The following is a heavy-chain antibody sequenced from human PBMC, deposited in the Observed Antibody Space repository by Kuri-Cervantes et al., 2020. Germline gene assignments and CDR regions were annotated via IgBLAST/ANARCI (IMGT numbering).Heavy chain of an antibody. V-gene: IGHV3-21*01. CDR1: GFTFSSYS. D-gene: IGHD1-26*01. Sequence: GGSLRLSCAASGFTFSSYSMNWVRQAPGKGLGWVSSISSSSSYIYYADSVKGRFTISRDNAKNSLYLQMNSLRAEDTAVYYCARDREDYYGMDVWGQGTTVTVSS. CDR3: ARDREDYYGMDV. CDR2: ISSSSSYI. J-gene: IGHJ6*02.